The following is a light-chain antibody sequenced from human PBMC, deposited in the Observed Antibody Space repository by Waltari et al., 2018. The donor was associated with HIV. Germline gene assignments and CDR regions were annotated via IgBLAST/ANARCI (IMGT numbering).Light chain of an antibody. J-gene: IGKJ1*01. CDR2: ASS. Sequence: DIQMTQSPSSLSASVGGKVTITGRSSHTISSYSNWYQQKPETAPQLLFYASSILQSVVPSRFSGSGSGTDFPLTISLLPPESFATYYRQQSYSPPWTFGQGTKVEIK. CDR1: HTISSY. V-gene: IGKV1-39*01. CDR3: QQSYSPPWT.